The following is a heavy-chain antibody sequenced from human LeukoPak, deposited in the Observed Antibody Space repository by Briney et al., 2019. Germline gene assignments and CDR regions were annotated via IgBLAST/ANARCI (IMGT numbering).Heavy chain of an antibody. CDR2: ISSSSSYI. D-gene: IGHD5-24*01. Sequence: GGSLRLSCAASGFTFGSYSMNWVRKAPGKGLEWVSSISSSSSYIHYADSVKGRFTISRDNAKNSLYLQMNSLRAEDTAVYYCAGGRERDGYSIDYWGQGTLVTASS. CDR3: AGGRERDGYSIDY. CDR1: GFTFGSYS. J-gene: IGHJ4*02. V-gene: IGHV3-21*01.